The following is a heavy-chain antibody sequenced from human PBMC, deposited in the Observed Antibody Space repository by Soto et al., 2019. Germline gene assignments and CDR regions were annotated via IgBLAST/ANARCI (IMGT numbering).Heavy chain of an antibody. V-gene: IGHV4-61*01. CDR3: ARERGGYGLFDS. J-gene: IGHJ4*02. CDR1: GGSVNTAPYH. Sequence: PSETLSLTCTVSGGSVNTAPYHWSWIRQSPRNGLEWIGNIYYTGSTNYNPSFESRVAISLDTSNNQFSLRLTSLTAADTAVYYCARERGGYGLFDSWGQGTLVTVSS. D-gene: IGHD5-18*01. CDR2: IYYTGST.